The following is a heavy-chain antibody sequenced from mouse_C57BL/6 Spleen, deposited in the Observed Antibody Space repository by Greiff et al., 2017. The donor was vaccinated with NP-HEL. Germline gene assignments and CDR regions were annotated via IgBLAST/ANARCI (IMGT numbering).Heavy chain of an antibody. CDR1: GYSITSGYY. CDR2: ISYDGSN. V-gene: IGHV3-6*01. CDR3: ARAYLYSYYFDY. J-gene: IGHJ2*01. Sequence: EVKLQESGPGLVKPSQSLSLTCSVTGYSITSGYYWNWIRQFPGNKLEWMGYISYDGSNNYNPSLKNRISITRDTSKNQFFLKLNSVTTEDTATYYCARAYLYSYYFDYWGQGTTLTVSS. D-gene: IGHD2-10*01.